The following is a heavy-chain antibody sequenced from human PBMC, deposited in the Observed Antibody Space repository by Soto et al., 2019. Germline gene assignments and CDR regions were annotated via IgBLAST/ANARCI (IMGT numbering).Heavy chain of an antibody. CDR1: GGTFSSYA. D-gene: IGHD2-8*01. J-gene: IGHJ6*02. Sequence: QVQLVQSGAEVKKPGSSVKVSCKASGGTFSSYAISWVRQAPGQGLEWMGGIIPIFGTANYAQKFQGRVTITADESTSPAYMELRSLRSEDTAVYYCARGPCTTPAYCYYGMDVWGQGTTVTVSS. CDR3: ARGPCTTPAYCYYGMDV. CDR2: IIPIFGTA. V-gene: IGHV1-69*12.